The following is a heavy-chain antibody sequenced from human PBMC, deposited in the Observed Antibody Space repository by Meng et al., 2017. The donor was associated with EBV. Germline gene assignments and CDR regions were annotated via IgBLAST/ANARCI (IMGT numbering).Heavy chain of an antibody. D-gene: IGHD1-1*01. V-gene: IGHV7-4-1*02. CDR3: ARGVEENGSHYPFDS. Sequence: QFQMSHAGFDCRRPGASLNVFCKSSVYTFRNYAINWMRQVPGQGLEWMGWINTYSGKATFAQGFTGRFVFSLDTPVTTAHLQISGLKTEDSAVYYCARGVEENGSHYPFDSWGQGTLVTVSS. CDR1: VYTFRNYA. J-gene: IGHJ4*02. CDR2: INTYSGKA.